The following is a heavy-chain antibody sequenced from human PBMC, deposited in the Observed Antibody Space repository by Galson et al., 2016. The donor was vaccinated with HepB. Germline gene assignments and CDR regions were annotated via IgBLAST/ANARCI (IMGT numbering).Heavy chain of an antibody. V-gene: IGHV3-20*04. D-gene: IGHD1-26*01. CDR3: ATPLVGATDY. J-gene: IGHJ4*02. CDR1: GFTFDDYG. Sequence: SLRLSCAASGFTFDDYGMSWVRQAPGKGLEWVSGINWNGGSTGYADSVKGRFTISRDNAKNTLYLQMNSLRAEDTALYYCATPLVGATDYWGQGTLVTVSS. CDR2: INWNGGST.